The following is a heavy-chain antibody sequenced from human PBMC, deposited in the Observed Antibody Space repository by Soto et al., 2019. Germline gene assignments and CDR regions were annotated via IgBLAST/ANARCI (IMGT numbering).Heavy chain of an antibody. CDR1: GYTFTSYA. J-gene: IGHJ4*02. V-gene: IGHV1-3*01. Sequence: ASVKVSCKASGYTFTSYAMHWVRQAPGQRLEWMGWINAGNGNTKYSQKFQGRVTITRDTSASTAYMELSSLRSEDTAVYYCARVRYFDWQDRYFDYWGQGTLVTVS. CDR3: ARVRYFDWQDRYFDY. CDR2: INAGNGNT. D-gene: IGHD3-9*01.